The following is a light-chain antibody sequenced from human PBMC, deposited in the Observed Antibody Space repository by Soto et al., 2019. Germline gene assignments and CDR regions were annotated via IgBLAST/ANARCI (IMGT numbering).Light chain of an antibody. J-gene: IGLJ2*01. CDR3: QVWNSADDHVL. Sequence: ELTQPPSVSVAPGQTATITCGGNNIGSKRVHWYQQQPGQAPVVVVYDDRGRPSGIPERFSGSNSGHTATLTISRVEAGDEADYYCQVWNSADDHVLFGGGTKVTVL. CDR1: NIGSKR. CDR2: DDR. V-gene: IGLV3-21*02.